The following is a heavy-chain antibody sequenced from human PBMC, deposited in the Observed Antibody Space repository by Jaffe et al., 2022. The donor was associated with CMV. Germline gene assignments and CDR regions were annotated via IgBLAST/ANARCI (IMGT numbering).Heavy chain of an antibody. D-gene: IGHD2-2*01. CDR3: ARDIAYWLYCSSTSCYYMDV. Sequence: QVQLQQSGPGLVKPSQTLSLTCAISGDSVSSNSAAWNWIRQSPSRGLEWLGRTYYRSKWYNDYAVSVKSRITINPDTSKNQFSLQLNSVTPEDTAVYYCARDIAYWLYCSSTSCYYMDVWGKGTTVTVSS. CDR1: GDSVSSNSAA. CDR2: TYYRSKWYN. V-gene: IGHV6-1*01. J-gene: IGHJ6*03.